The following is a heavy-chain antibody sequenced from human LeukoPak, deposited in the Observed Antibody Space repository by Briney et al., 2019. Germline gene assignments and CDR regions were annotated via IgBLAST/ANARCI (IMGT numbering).Heavy chain of an antibody. CDR1: GFTFGSYA. CDR3: AKGGKGVTTEFDY. D-gene: IGHD2-21*02. V-gene: IGHV3-23*01. Sequence: GGSLRLSCAASGFTFGSYAMSWVRQAPGKGLEWVSAISGSGGSTYYADSVKGRFTISRDNSKNTLYLQMNSLRAEDTAVYYCAKGGKGVTTEFDYWGQGTLVTVSS. CDR2: ISGSGGST. J-gene: IGHJ4*02.